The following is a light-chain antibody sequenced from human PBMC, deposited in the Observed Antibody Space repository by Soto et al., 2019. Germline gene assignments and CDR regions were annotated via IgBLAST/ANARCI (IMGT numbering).Light chain of an antibody. Sequence: DIQMTQSPSSLSASIRDRVTITCQASQDITDFLNWFQLKPGRAPRLLISDASNLEPGVPSRFSASGSGTDFNLTINGLQPEDIATYYCLQFDVLPLTFGQGTRL. V-gene: IGKV1-33*01. CDR2: DAS. J-gene: IGKJ5*01. CDR1: QDITDF. CDR3: LQFDVLPLT.